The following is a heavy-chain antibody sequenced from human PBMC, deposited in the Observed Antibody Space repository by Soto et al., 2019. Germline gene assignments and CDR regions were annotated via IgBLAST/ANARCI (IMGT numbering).Heavy chain of an antibody. CDR1: GYTFTAYG. V-gene: IGHV1-18*01. Sequence: ASVKVSCKASGYTFTAYGVNWVRQAPGQGLEWMGWVNVFSGIAKYAQKFQDRITVTTDTSTSTAYMDLGSLTSDDTAVYYCVMVDNYVTPTPQDVWGQGTTVTVSS. D-gene: IGHD3-16*01. J-gene: IGHJ6*02. CDR3: VMVDNYVTPTPQDV. CDR2: VNVFSGIA.